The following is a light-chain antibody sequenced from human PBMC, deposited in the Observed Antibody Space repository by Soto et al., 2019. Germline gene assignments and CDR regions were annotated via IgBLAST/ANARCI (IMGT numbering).Light chain of an antibody. CDR3: HQYDSSPLT. CDR1: QSVSSSY. J-gene: IGKJ4*01. V-gene: IGKV3-20*01. Sequence: EIVLTQSPGTLSLSPGERATLSCRASQSVSSSYLAWYQQKPGQAPRLLIYGASSRATGIPDRFRGSRSGTDFTLTISRLEPEDFAVYYCHQYDSSPLTFGGGTKVEIK. CDR2: GAS.